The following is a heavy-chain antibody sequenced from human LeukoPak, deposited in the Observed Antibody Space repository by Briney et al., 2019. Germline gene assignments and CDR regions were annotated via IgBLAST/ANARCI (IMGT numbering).Heavy chain of an antibody. CDR2: IYPGESIYASENT. CDR3: ARGGDIVVVVAATWYFDL. D-gene: IGHD2-15*01. Sequence: SETLSLTCSVSGVSISAYYWSWIRQPAGKGLEWIGRIYPGESIYASENTNYNPSLKSRVSMSGDTSKKQVSLKLRSVTAADTAVYYCARGGDIVVVVAATWYFDLWGRGTLVTVSS. V-gene: IGHV4-4*07. J-gene: IGHJ2*01. CDR1: GVSISAYY.